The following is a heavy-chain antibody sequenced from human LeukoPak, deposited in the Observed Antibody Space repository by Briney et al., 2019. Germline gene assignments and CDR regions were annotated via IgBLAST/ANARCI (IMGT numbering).Heavy chain of an antibody. CDR2: IPDGGSNK. CDR1: GFTFSRYA. V-gene: IGHV3-30*18. J-gene: IGHJ6*02. Sequence: GGSLRLSCAASGFTFSRYAMHWVRQAPGKGLEWVAVIPDGGSNKYYADSVKGRFTISRDNSKNTLFLQMNSLRAEDTAVYYCAKDLVLGPHYSNNWSGGLDVWGQGTTVTVSS. CDR3: AKDLVLGPHYSNNWSGGLDV. D-gene: IGHD4-11*01.